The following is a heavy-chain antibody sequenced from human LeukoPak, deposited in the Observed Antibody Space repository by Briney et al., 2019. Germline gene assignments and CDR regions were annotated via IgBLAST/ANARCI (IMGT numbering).Heavy chain of an antibody. CDR2: NHDSGTA. CDR3: ARSRGGFGDYGSWFDP. V-gene: IGHV4-59*01. Sequence: PSETLSLTCTVSGDSMSSYFWSWIRQPPGKGLEWIAYNHDSGTANYNPSLKSRVTTSIDTSKNQFSLKLISVTPADTAVYYCARSRGGFGDYGSWFDPWGQGTLVTVSS. CDR1: GDSMSSYF. J-gene: IGHJ5*02. D-gene: IGHD4-17*01.